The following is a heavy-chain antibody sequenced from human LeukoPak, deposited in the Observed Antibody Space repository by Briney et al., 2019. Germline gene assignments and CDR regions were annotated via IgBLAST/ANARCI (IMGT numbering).Heavy chain of an antibody. Sequence: AASVKVSCKASGYTFTSNGISWVRLASGQGLEWMGWIHPYNHNTIYAQKLQGRVTMTTDTSTSTVYMELRSLRSDDTAVYYCARDGCSGDSCTNWDFDYWGQGTLVTVSS. CDR2: IHPYNHNT. CDR3: ARDGCSGDSCTNWDFDY. J-gene: IGHJ4*02. V-gene: IGHV1-18*01. D-gene: IGHD2-15*01. CDR1: GYTFTSNG.